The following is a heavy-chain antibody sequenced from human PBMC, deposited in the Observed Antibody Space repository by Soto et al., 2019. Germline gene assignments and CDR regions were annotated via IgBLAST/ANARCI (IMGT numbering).Heavy chain of an antibody. J-gene: IGHJ4*02. CDR1: GYTFTSYY. V-gene: IGHV1-46*03. D-gene: IGHD2-15*01. CDR3: ARDIQDTAYRIGVTCAPGDY. Sequence: ASVKVSCKASGYTFTSYYIHWVRQAPGQGLEWMGIINPSGGSTIYAQKFQGRVTMTTDTSTSTVYMELSSLRSEDTAVYYCARDIQDTAYRIGVTCAPGDYWGQGTLVTVSS. CDR2: INPSGGST.